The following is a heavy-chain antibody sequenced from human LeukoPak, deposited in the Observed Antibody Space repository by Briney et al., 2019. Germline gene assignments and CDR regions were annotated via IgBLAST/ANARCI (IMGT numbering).Heavy chain of an antibody. Sequence: GGSLRLSCVASGFTFSSYEMNWVRQARGQGLEWVSYISNSGSTIYYADSVKGRFTISRDNAKNSLYLQMNSLRADDTAVYYCARGSSSLGYWGQGTLVTVSS. V-gene: IGHV3-48*03. CDR1: GFTFSSYE. D-gene: IGHD6-6*01. J-gene: IGHJ4*02. CDR3: ARGSSSLGY. CDR2: ISNSGSTI.